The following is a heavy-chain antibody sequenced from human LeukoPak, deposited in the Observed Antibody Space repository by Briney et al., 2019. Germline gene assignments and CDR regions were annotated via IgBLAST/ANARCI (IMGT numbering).Heavy chain of an antibody. D-gene: IGHD3-16*02. CDR2: IYYSGST. J-gene: IGHJ4*02. Sequence: KPSETLSLTCTVSGGSINSSSYYWGWIRQPPGKGLEWIGSIYYSGSTYYNPSLKSRVTISVDTSKNQFSLKLSSVTAADTAVYYCARDNYDYVWGSYRLPKYFDYWGQGTLVTVSS. CDR3: ARDNYDYVWGSYRLPKYFDY. V-gene: IGHV4-39*07. CDR1: GGSINSSSYY.